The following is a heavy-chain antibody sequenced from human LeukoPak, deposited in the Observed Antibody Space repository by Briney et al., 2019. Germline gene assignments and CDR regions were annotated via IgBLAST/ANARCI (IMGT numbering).Heavy chain of an antibody. CDR1: GYSISSGYY. V-gene: IGHV4-38-2*02. CDR2: IYHSGST. J-gene: IGHJ4*02. D-gene: IGHD3-22*01. Sequence: NPSETLSLTCTVSGYSISSGYYWGWIRQPPGKGLEWIGSIYHSGSTYYNPSLKSRVTISVDTSKNQFSLKLSSVTAADTAVYYCARARDSRGYQFKGFDYWGQGTLVTVSS. CDR3: ARARDSRGYQFKGFDY.